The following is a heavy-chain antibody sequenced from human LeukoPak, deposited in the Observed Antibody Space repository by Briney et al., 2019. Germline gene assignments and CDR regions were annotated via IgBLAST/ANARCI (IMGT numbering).Heavy chain of an antibody. V-gene: IGHV3-48*03. CDR1: GFTFSTYE. CDR2: ISSAGSAI. D-gene: IGHD3-3*01. J-gene: IGHJ3*02. CDR3: VIEGVLRCNDAFEI. Sequence: GGSLRLSCAASGFTFSTYEMTWIRQAPGKGLEWVSYISSAGSAIHCADSAKGRFTTSRHNVKSSVYLQMNSLRADNTAIYFCVIEGVLRCNDAFEIWGQRTIVTVAS.